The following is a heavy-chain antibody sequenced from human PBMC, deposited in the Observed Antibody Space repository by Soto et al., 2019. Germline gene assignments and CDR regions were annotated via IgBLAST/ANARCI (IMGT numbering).Heavy chain of an antibody. CDR1: GVNFRGYA. Sequence: GGSLRLSCEVSGVNFRGYAMSWVRQAPGKGLEWVSGIRIGPGITYYADSVKGRFTISSDISRKTVYLQMNNLRGEDTALYFCARRRSAMADGMNVWGQGTKVTVYS. CDR3: ARRRSAMADGMNV. V-gene: IGHV3-23*01. CDR2: IRIGPGIT. J-gene: IGHJ6*02. D-gene: IGHD5-18*01.